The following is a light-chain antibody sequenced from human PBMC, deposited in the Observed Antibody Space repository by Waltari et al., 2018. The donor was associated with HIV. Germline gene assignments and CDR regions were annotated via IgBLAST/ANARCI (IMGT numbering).Light chain of an antibody. CDR1: AIGSKK. Sequence: SYELRQPPSVSVALGPTARITCGGDAIGSKKDHWYRQKPGQAPVLVIYRDNNRPSGIPERFSGSNSGDTATLTISRAQAGDEADYYCQVWDGTTAYYVFATGTKVTVL. CDR2: RDN. CDR3: QVWDGTTAYYV. J-gene: IGLJ1*01. V-gene: IGLV3-9*01.